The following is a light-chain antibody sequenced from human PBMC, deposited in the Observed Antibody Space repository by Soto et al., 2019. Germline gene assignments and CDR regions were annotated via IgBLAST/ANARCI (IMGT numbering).Light chain of an antibody. Sequence: DIVKTQSPNSLAVSVGERATINCKSSQSFLYSSNNKNYLAWYQQKPGQPPKLLIYWASTRESGVPDRFSGSGSGTDFTLTISSLQAEDVAVYFCQQYYSTPPWMFGQGTKVEIK. V-gene: IGKV4-1*01. CDR2: WAS. J-gene: IGKJ1*01. CDR3: QQYYSTPPWM. CDR1: QSFLYSSNNKNY.